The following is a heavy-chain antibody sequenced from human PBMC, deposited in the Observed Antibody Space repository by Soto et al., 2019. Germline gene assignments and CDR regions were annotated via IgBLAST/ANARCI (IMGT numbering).Heavy chain of an antibody. D-gene: IGHD3-16*02. J-gene: IGHJ4*02. Sequence: QITLNESGPTLVKPTQTLTLTCTFSGFSLSTSGLGVGWIRQPPGKALEWLAVIYWDDDKRYSPSLKSRLTITNDTSKNQVVLTMTNMDPVDTATYYCTHSKFGFRLGELSPRNWGQGTLVTVSS. V-gene: IGHV2-5*02. CDR3: THSKFGFRLGELSPRN. CDR2: IYWDDDK. CDR1: GFSLSTSGLG.